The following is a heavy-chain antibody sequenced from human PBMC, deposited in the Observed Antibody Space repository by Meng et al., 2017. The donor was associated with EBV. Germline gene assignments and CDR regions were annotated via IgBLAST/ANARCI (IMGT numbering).Heavy chain of an antibody. Sequence: VRLALSGAEVKHPGASVKVACKASGYTFISYYLHWVRQAPGQGLEWMGIIIPAGGNTNYAQKFRGRFTMTRDTSTSTVYMDLSILTSEDTAVYYCVRELVGGTFDYWRQGTLVTVSS. CDR1: GYTFISYY. V-gene: IGHV1-46*01. D-gene: IGHD4-23*01. J-gene: IGHJ4*02. CDR3: VRELVGGTFDY. CDR2: IIPAGGNT.